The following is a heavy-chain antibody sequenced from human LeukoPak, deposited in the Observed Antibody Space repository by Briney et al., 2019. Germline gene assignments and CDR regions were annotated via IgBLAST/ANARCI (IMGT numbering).Heavy chain of an antibody. CDR2: ISYDGSNK. V-gene: IGHV3-30*04. CDR1: GFTFSSYA. Sequence: PGGSLGLSCAASGFTFSSYAMHWVGQDPGKGLEGVAVISYDGSNKYYADSVKGRFTISRDNSKNTLYLQMNSLRAEDTAVYYCARDFDYWGQGTLVTVSS. J-gene: IGHJ4*02. CDR3: ARDFDY.